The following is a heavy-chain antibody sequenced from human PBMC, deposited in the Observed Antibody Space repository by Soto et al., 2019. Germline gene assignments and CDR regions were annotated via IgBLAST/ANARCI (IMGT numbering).Heavy chain of an antibody. D-gene: IGHD3-22*01. CDR2: INPNSGGT. J-gene: IGHJ6*02. V-gene: IGHV1-2*02. Sequence: GASVKVSCKASGYTFTGYYMHWLRQAPGQGLEWMGWINPNSGGTNYAQKFQGRVTMTRDTSISTAYMELSRLRSDDTAVYYCARDFGDSSGYYYYYGMDVWGQGTTVTVSS. CDR3: ARDFGDSSGYYYYYGMDV. CDR1: GYTFTGYY.